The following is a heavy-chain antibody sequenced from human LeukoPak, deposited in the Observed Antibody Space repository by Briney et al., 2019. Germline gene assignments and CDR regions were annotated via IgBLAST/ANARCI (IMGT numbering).Heavy chain of an antibody. V-gene: IGHV3-7*04. CDR3: ARAKRNGFDI. J-gene: IGHJ3*02. CDR1: GFTFSSYG. CDR2: INQRGSEI. Sequence: GGTLRLSCAASGFTFSSYGMTWVRQAPGKGLEWVANINQRGSEIYYVDSVRGRFTISRDNAKNSLYLQMNTLRAEDTAVYYCARAKRNGFDIWGQGTMVTVSS.